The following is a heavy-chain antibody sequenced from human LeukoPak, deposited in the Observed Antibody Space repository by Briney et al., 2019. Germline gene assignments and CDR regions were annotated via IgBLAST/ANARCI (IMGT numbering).Heavy chain of an antibody. Sequence: QPGGSLRLSCAASGFIFSSYGMHWVRQAPGKGLEWVALISYDGSNTHYADSVKGRFTISRDNSKNTLYLQMNSLRAEDTAVYYCALLTGDLFDYWGQGTLVTVSS. V-gene: IGHV3-30*03. J-gene: IGHJ4*02. CDR1: GFIFSSYG. CDR2: ISYDGSNT. CDR3: ALLTGDLFDY. D-gene: IGHD7-27*01.